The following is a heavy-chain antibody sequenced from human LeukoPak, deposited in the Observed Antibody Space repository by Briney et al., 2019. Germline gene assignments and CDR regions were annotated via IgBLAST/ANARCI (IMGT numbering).Heavy chain of an antibody. CDR2: IYSDNT. J-gene: IGHJ4*02. CDR1: GFTFSSYA. Sequence: GGSLRLSCAASGFTFSSYAMSWVRQAPGKGLEWVSFIYSDNTHYSDSVKGRFTISRDNSKNTLYLQMNSLRAEDTAVYYCARRAGAYSHPYDYWGQGTLVTVSS. V-gene: IGHV3-53*01. CDR3: ARRAGAYSHPYDY. D-gene: IGHD4/OR15-4a*01.